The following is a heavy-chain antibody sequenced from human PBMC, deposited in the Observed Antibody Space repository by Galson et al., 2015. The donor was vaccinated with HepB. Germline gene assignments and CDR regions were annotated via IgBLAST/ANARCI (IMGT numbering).Heavy chain of an antibody. CDR3: ARDSPVSSSGAFDI. D-gene: IGHD6-6*01. CDR2: INPSGGST. Sequence: SVKVSCKASGYTFTGYYLHWVRQAPGQGLEWMAIINPSGGSTTYAQKFQGRVTVTRDTSTSTVYLDLSSLRSEDTAVYYCARDSPVSSSGAFDIWGQGTMVTVSS. J-gene: IGHJ3*02. CDR1: GYTFTGYY. V-gene: IGHV1-46*01.